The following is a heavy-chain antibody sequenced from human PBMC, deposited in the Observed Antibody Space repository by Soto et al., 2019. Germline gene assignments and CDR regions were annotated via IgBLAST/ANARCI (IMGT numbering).Heavy chain of an antibody. CDR1: GFTFSSYE. J-gene: IGHJ6*02. D-gene: IGHD3-16*01. CDR3: ARDRGYNYGMDV. V-gene: IGHV3-48*03. CDR2: ISSSGSTI. Sequence: LRLSCAASGFTFSSYEMNWVRQAPGKGLEWVSYISSSGSTIYYADSVKGRFTISRDNAKNSLYLQMNSLRAEDTAVYYCARDRGYNYGMDVWGQGTTVTVSS.